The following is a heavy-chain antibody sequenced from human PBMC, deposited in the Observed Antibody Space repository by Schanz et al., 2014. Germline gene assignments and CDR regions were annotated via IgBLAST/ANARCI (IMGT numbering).Heavy chain of an antibody. V-gene: IGHV3-15*01. CDR1: GFTSSNAW. CDR2: IKTKTDGGTT. J-gene: IGHJ6*02. D-gene: IGHD5-18*01. CDR3: STGGRRGYSHYFYGMDV. Sequence: EEQLVESGGGLVQPGRSLRLSCAASGFTSSNAWMSWVRQAPGKGLEWVGRIKTKTDGGTTDYAAPVKGRFTISRDDSTNTLYLQMNSLKTEDTAVYYCSTGGRRGYSHYFYGMDVWGQGTTVTVSS.